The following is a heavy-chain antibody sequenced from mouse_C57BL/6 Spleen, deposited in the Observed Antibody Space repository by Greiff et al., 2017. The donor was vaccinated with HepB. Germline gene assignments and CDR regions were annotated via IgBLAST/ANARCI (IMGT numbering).Heavy chain of an antibody. V-gene: IGHV1-42*01. CDR3: AGGSSYAWFAY. J-gene: IGHJ3*01. CDR2: INPSTGGT. CDR1: GYSFTGYY. D-gene: IGHD1-1*01. Sequence: EVKLQESGPELVKPGASVKISCKASGYSFTGYYMNWVKQSPEKSLEWIGEINPSTGGTTYNQKFKAKATLTVDKSSSTAYMQLKSLTSEDSAVYYCAGGSSYAWFAYWGQGTLVTVSA.